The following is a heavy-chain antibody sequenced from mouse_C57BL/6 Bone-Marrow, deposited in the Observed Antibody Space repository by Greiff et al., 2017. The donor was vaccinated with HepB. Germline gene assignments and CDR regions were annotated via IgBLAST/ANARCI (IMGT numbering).Heavy chain of an antibody. V-gene: IGHV5-17*01. D-gene: IGHD1-1*01. CDR3: ARPFYYYGSSYGTWFAY. J-gene: IGHJ3*01. Sequence: EVMLVESGGGLVKPGGSLKLSCAASGFTFSDYGMHWVRQAPEKGLEWVAYISSGSSTIYYADTVKGRFTISRDNAKNTMFLQMTSLRSEDTAMYYCARPFYYYGSSYGTWFAYWGQGTLVTVSA. CDR1: GFTFSDYG. CDR2: ISSGSSTI.